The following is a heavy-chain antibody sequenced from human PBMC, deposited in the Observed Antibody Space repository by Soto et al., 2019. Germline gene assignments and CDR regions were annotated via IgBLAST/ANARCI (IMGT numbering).Heavy chain of an antibody. CDR2: IYWDDDK. J-gene: IGHJ1*01. Sequence: QITLKESGPTLVKPTQTLTLTCTFSGFSLSTSGVGVGWIRQPPGKALEWLALIYWDDDKRYSPSLKSRLTITKDTSKNQVVLTMTNMDPVDTATYYCAHSFYHLAATLSEYFQHWGQGTLVTVSS. CDR3: AHSFYHLAATLSEYFQH. D-gene: IGHD2-15*01. V-gene: IGHV2-5*02. CDR1: GFSLSTSGVG.